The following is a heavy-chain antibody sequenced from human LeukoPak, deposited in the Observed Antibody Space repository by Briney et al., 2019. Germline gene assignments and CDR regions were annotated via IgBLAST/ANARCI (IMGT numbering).Heavy chain of an antibody. V-gene: IGHV1-69*13. CDR3: ASNGWIGGSYSSTPIY. Sequence: SVKVSCKASGGTFSSYAISWVRQAPGQGLEWMGGIISIFGTANYAQKFQGRVTITADESTSTAHMELSSLRSEDTAVYYCASNGWIGGSYSSTPIYWGQGTLVTVSS. D-gene: IGHD1-26*01. J-gene: IGHJ4*02. CDR1: GGTFSSYA. CDR2: IISIFGTA.